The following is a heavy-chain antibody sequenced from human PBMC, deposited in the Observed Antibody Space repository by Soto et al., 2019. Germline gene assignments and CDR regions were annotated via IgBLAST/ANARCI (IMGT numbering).Heavy chain of an antibody. V-gene: IGHV1-69*01. CDR1: GGTFSSYA. J-gene: IGHJ6*02. CDR2: IIPIFGTA. Sequence: QVQLVQSGAEVKKPGSSVKVSCKASGGTFSSYAISWVRQAPGQGLEWMGGIIPIFGTANYAQKFQDRVTITADESTSTAYMELSSLRSEDTAVYYCARDLRRDGWFGELAPYYYYGMDVWGQGTTVTVSS. D-gene: IGHD3-10*01. CDR3: ARDLRRDGWFGELAPYYYYGMDV.